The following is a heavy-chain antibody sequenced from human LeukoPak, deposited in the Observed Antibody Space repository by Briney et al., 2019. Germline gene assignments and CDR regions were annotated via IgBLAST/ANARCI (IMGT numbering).Heavy chain of an antibody. D-gene: IGHD2-2*01. J-gene: IGHJ4*02. Sequence: GGSLRLSCTASGFTVSRNYMSWVRQAPGKGLEWVSVIYSGGDTYYADSVKGRLTISRDISENTLYLQMDNLRAEDTAVYYCTTWPAAHLNFDYWGQGTLVTVSS. CDR1: GFTVSRNY. CDR3: TTWPAAHLNFDY. CDR2: IYSGGDT. V-gene: IGHV3-53*01.